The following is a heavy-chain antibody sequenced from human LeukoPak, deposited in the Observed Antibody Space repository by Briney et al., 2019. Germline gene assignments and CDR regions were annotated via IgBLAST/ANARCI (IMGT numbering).Heavy chain of an antibody. D-gene: IGHD2-2*01. CDR1: GYTSTGYY. CDR2: INPNSGGT. V-gene: IGHV1-2*02. J-gene: IGHJ3*02. Sequence: ASVKVSCKASGYTSTGYYMHWVRQAPGQGLEWMGWINPNSGGTNYAQKFQGRVTMTRDTSISTAYMELSRLRSDDTAVYYCARDFFGCSSTSFYPLGAFDIWGQGTMVTVSS. CDR3: ARDFFGCSSTSFYPLGAFDI.